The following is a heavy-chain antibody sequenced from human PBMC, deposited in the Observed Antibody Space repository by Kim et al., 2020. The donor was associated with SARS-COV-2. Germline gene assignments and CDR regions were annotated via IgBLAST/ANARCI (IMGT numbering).Heavy chain of an antibody. CDR1: GGSISSYY. D-gene: IGHD6-13*01. J-gene: IGHJ3*02. CDR2: IYYSGST. Sequence: SETLSLTCTVSGGSISSYYWSWIRQPPGKGLEWIGYIYYSGSTNYNHSLKSRVTISVDTSKNQFSLKLSSVTAADTAVYYCARDPGASSSWLDAFDIWGQGTMVTVSS. V-gene: IGHV4-59*01. CDR3: ARDPGASSSWLDAFDI.